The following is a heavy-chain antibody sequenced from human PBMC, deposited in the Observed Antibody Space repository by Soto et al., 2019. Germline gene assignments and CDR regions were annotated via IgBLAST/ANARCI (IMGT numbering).Heavy chain of an antibody. CDR1: GFTLRAYY. J-gene: IGHJ4*02. CDR2: VSDDGSST. D-gene: IGHD4-17*01. CDR3: ARGLYGDSVGYDH. Sequence: EVQVVESGGGLVQPGGSLRLSCAASGFTLRAYYMHWVRQAPGKGLVWVSRVSDDGSSTNYAESVRGRFTISRDNAKNTLYLQMYSLSAEDTAVYYCARGLYGDSVGYDHWGQGTLVTVSS. V-gene: IGHV3-74*01.